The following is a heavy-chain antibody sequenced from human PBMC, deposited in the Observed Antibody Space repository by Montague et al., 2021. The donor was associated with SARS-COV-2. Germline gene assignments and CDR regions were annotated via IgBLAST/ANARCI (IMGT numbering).Heavy chain of an antibody. D-gene: IGHD3-22*01. CDR1: GGSFSGYY. V-gene: IGHV4-34*01. Sequence: SETLSLTCAVYGGSFSGYYWSWIRQPPGKGLEWIWEINQSGSTNYNPSLKIRVTLSVATSKKQFSLNLSSMSAADTAVYYCARVAGGYYHDSSAYFDYWGQGSLVTVSS. J-gene: IGHJ4*02. CDR2: INQSGST. CDR3: ARVAGGYYHDSSAYFDY.